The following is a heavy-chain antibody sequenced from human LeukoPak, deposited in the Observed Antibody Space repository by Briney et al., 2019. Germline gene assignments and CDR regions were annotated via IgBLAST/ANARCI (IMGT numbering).Heavy chain of an antibody. D-gene: IGHD3-22*01. V-gene: IGHV3-74*01. CDR2: INSDESIT. CDR1: GFTISSYW. Sequence: GGSLRLSCVASGFTISSYWMHWVRQAPGKGLVWVSRINSDESITNYADSVKGRFTISRDNAKNTLYLQMNSLRAEDTAVYYCARRYYDSSGYPLDYWGQGTLVTVSS. CDR3: ARRYYDSSGYPLDY. J-gene: IGHJ4*02.